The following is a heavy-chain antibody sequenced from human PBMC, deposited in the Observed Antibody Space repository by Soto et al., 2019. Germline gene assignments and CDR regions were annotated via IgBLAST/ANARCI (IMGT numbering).Heavy chain of an antibody. CDR2: IYHSWST. J-gene: IGHJ5*02. CDR1: GVSISSGGFS. CDR3: ARVPGP. V-gene: IGHV4-30-2*01. Sequence: QLQLQESGSGLVKPSQTLSLTCAVSGVSISSGGFSWSCIRQPPGKGLEWIGYIYHSWSTYYNPALKSRVTISVARSKNQFSLKLSSVTAADTAVYYCARVPGPWGQGTLVTVSS.